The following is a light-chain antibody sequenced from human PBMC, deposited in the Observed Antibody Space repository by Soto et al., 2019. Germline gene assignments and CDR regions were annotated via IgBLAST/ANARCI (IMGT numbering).Light chain of an antibody. CDR3: QQYDNLPLT. CDR1: QSISSW. Sequence: DIQMTQSPSTLSASVGDRVTITGRASQSISSWLAWYQQKPGKAPKLLIYDASNLETGAPSRFSGSGSGTDFTFTISSLQPEDIATYYCQQYDNLPLTFGGGTKVDIK. CDR2: DAS. V-gene: IGKV1-33*01. J-gene: IGKJ4*01.